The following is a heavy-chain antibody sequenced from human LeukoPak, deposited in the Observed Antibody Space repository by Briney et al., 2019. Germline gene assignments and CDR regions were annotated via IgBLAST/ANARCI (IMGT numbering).Heavy chain of an antibody. J-gene: IGHJ6*02. CDR3: ARDPIAVAGRDYYGMDV. V-gene: IGHV1-18*01. CDR1: GYTFTSYG. D-gene: IGHD6-19*01. CDR2: ISAYNGNT. Sequence: ASVKVSCKASGYTFTSYGISWVRQAPGQGLEWMGWISAYNGNTNYAQKLQGRVTMTTDTSTSTAYMELRSLRSDDTAVYYCARDPIAVAGRDYYGMDVWGQGTTVTVSS.